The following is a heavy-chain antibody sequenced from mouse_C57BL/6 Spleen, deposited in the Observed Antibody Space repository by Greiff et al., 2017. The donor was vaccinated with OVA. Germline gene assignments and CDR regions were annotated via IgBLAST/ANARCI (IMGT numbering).Heavy chain of an antibody. D-gene: IGHD2-4*01. CDR1: GFNFNDYY. Sequence: VQLQQSGAELVKPGASVKLSCTASGFNFNDYYMHWVKQRPEQGLEWIGRIDPEDGETKYAPKFQGKATMTADTSSTTAYLQLSSRTSKDTAVYDCARYSYDYDVRLLAMDYWGQGTSVTVSS. CDR3: ARYSYDYDVRLLAMDY. J-gene: IGHJ4*01. V-gene: IGHV14-2*01. CDR2: IDPEDGET.